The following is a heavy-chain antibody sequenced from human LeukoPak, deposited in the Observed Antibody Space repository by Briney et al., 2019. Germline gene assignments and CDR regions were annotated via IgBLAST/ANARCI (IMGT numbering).Heavy chain of an antibody. D-gene: IGHD2-15*01. Sequence: GGSLRLSCAASGFTFSSYGMHWVGQAPGKGLEWVAVISYDGSNKYYADSVKGRFTISRDNSKNTLYLQMNSLRAEDTAVYYCAKSRGPGLGYYYGMDVWGQGTTVTVSS. CDR2: ISYDGSNK. CDR3: AKSRGPGLGYYYGMDV. V-gene: IGHV3-30*18. CDR1: GFTFSSYG. J-gene: IGHJ6*02.